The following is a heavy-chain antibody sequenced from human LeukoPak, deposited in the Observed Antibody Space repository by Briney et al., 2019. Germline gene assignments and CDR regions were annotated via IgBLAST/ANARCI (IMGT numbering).Heavy chain of an antibody. D-gene: IGHD1-26*01. CDR3: AKDVVGAINYFDY. V-gene: IGHV3-23*01. CDR1: AFTFSSYA. J-gene: IGHJ4*02. Sequence: GGALRLSCAASAFTFSSYAMSWVRQAPGKGLGWVSGISGSGGSTYYADSVKGRFTISRNNSKNTLYLQMNSLRADDTAVYYCAKDVVGAINYFDYWGQGTLVTVSS. CDR2: ISGSGGST.